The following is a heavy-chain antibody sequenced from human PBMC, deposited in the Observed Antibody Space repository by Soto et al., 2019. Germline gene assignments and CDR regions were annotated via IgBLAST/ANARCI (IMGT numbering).Heavy chain of an antibody. CDR3: ARSKRIAAAGYFDY. V-gene: IGHV4-34*01. D-gene: IGHD6-13*01. CDR1: GGSFSGYY. CDR2: INHSGST. J-gene: IGHJ4*02. Sequence: VQLQQWGAGLLKPSETLSLTCAVYGGSFSGYYWSWIRQPPGKGLEWIGEINHSGSTNYNPSLKSRVTISVDTSKNQFSLKLSSVTAADTAVYYCARSKRIAAAGYFDYWGQGTLVTVSS.